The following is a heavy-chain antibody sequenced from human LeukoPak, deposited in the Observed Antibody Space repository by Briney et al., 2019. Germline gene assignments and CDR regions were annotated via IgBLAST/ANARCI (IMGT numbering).Heavy chain of an antibody. CDR1: GFTFSSYA. CDR2: ISYDGSNK. J-gene: IGHJ4*02. Sequence: GGSLRLSCAASGFTFSSYAMHWVRQAPGKGLEWVAVISYDGSNKYYADSVKGRFTISRDNSMNTLYLQMNSLRAEDTAVYYCAKYSSGVALFDYWGQGTLVTVSS. D-gene: IGHD3-22*01. CDR3: AKYSSGVALFDY. V-gene: IGHV3-30-3*01.